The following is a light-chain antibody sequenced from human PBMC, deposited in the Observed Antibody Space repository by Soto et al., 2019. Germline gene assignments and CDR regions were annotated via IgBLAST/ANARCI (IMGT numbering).Light chain of an antibody. Sequence: EIVMTQSPATLSVSPGERVTLSCRASQSVSRSLAWYQQKPGQAPRLLIYGASTRATGIPARFSGSGSGTEVTLTISSLQSEDFAVYYCQQYKNWPPFTFGPGTKVDIK. J-gene: IGKJ3*01. CDR1: QSVSRS. CDR2: GAS. CDR3: QQYKNWPPFT. V-gene: IGKV3-15*01.